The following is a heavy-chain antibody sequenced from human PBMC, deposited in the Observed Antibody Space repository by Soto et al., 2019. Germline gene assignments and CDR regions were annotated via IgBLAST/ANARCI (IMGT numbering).Heavy chain of an antibody. V-gene: IGHV1-2*02. J-gene: IGHJ6*02. CDR3: ARATGYSSSFFYGMDF. CDR1: GYTFTGYY. Sequence: ASVKVSCKASGYTFTGYYMHWVRQAPGQGLEWMGWINPNSGGTDYAQKFQGRVTMARDTSTTTASMELSSLTSDDTAVYYCARATGYSSSFFYGMDFWGQGTTVTV. D-gene: IGHD6-19*01. CDR2: INPNSGGT.